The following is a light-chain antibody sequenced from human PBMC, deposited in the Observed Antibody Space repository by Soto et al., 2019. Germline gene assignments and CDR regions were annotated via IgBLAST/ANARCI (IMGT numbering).Light chain of an antibody. J-gene: IGKJ1*01. CDR2: GAS. CDR1: QSVSTD. V-gene: IGKV3-15*01. Sequence: EMVMTQSPATLSLSPWEGGTLSCRASQSVSTDLAWYQQKPGQAPRLLIRGASTRATGIPARFSGSGSGTEFTLSISSLQSEDFAVYYWQQYGSSLSWTFGQGTKVDIK. CDR3: QQYGSSLSWT.